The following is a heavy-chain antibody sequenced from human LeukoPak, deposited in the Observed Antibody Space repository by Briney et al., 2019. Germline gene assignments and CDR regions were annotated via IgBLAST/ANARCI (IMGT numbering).Heavy chain of an antibody. D-gene: IGHD3-22*01. V-gene: IGHV3-23*01. CDR1: GFTFSIYA. CDR3: AKKGYYDGSGYYMYYFDH. CDR2: ISGSGGAA. J-gene: IGHJ4*02. Sequence: GGSLRLSCAASGFTFSIYAMSWVRQDPGEGLEWVSAISGSGGAAYYADSVKGRFTISRDNSKNTLYLQMNSLRAEDTAVYCAKKGYYDGSGYYMYYFDHWGQGTLVTVSS.